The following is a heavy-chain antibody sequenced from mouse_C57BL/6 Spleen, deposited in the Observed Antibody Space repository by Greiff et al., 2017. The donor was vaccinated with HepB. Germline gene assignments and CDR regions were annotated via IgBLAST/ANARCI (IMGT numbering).Heavy chain of an antibody. Sequence: QVQLQQPGAELVKPGASVKLSCKASGYTFTSYWMHWVKQSPGQGLEWIGMIHPNSGSTNYNEKFKSKATLTVDKSSSTAYMQLSSLTSEDSAVYYCARNDYYGSSYSYAMDYWGQGTSVTVSS. V-gene: IGHV1-64*01. D-gene: IGHD1-1*01. CDR2: IHPNSGST. CDR1: GYTFTSYW. CDR3: ARNDYYGSSYSYAMDY. J-gene: IGHJ4*01.